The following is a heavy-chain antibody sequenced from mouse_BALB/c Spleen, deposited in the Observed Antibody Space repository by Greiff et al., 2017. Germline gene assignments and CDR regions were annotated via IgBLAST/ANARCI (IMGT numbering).Heavy chain of an antibody. J-gene: IGHJ1*01. CDR3: TREEGHYYAYWYFDV. CDR1: GFTFSSYT. CDR2: ISSGGSYT. V-gene: IGHV5-6-4*01. D-gene: IGHD1-2*01. Sequence: EVKLMESGGGLVKPGGSLKLSCAASGFTFSSYTMSWVRQTPEKRLEWVATISSGGSYTYYPDSVKGRFTISRDNAKNTLYLQMSSLKSEDTAMYYCTREEGHYYAYWYFDVWGAGTTVTVSS.